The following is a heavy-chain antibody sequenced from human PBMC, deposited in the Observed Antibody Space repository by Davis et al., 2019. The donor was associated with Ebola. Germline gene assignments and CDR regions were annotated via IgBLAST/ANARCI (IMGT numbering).Heavy chain of an antibody. CDR1: GDSISIYY. D-gene: IGHD6-13*01. J-gene: IGHJ4*02. CDR2: IYYSGST. V-gene: IGHV4-59*08. Sequence: MPSETLSLTCTVSGDSISIYYWTWIRQPPGKGLEWIGYIYYSGSTHYNPSLKSRVTISVDTSKNQFSLKLGSVTAADTAVYYCARRSPVAAAGFDSWGQGTLVSVSS. CDR3: ARRSPVAAAGFDS.